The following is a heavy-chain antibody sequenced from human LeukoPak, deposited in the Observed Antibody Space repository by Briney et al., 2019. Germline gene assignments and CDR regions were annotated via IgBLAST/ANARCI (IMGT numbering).Heavy chain of an antibody. D-gene: IGHD3-10*01. CDR1: GGSFSGYY. J-gene: IGHJ4*02. V-gene: IGHV4-34*01. CDR2: INHSGST. Sequence: PSETLSLTCAVYGGSFSGYYWSWIRQPPGKGLEWIGEINHSGSTNYNPSLKSRVTISVDTSKNQFSLKLSSVTAADTAVYYCARGFYYYGSGSSFDYWGQGTPVTVSS. CDR3: ARGFYYYGSGSSFDY.